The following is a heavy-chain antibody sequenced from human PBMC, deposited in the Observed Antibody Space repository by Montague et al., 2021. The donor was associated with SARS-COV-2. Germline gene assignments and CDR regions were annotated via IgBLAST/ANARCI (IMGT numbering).Heavy chain of an antibody. Sequence: SLRLSCAASGFTFSSYAMHWVRQAPGKGLEWVAVISYDGSNKYHADSVKGRFTISRDNSKNTLYLQMNSLRAEDTAVYYCARDLDDGSGSYYSDYWGQGTPVTVSS. D-gene: IGHD3-10*01. V-gene: IGHV3-30-3*01. CDR2: ISYDGSNK. CDR3: ARDLDDGSGSYYSDY. CDR1: GFTFSSYA. J-gene: IGHJ4*02.